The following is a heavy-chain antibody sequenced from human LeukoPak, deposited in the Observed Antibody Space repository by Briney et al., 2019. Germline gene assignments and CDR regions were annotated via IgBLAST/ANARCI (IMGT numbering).Heavy chain of an antibody. D-gene: IGHD6-19*01. CDR3: AKYSSGWYGIDY. CDR2: ISSSGSTI. CDR1: GFTFSK. Sequence: GGSLRLSCAASGFTFSKMNWVRQAPGEGLEWVSYISSSGSTIYYADSVKGRFTISRDNAKNSLYLQMNSLRAEDTAVYYCAKYSSGWYGIDYWGQGTLVTVSS. V-gene: IGHV3-48*03. J-gene: IGHJ4*02.